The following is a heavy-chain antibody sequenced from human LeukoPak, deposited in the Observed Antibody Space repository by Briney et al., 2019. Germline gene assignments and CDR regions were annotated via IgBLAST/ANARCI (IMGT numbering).Heavy chain of an antibody. J-gene: IGHJ6*02. CDR2: IYYSGST. V-gene: IGHV4-59*12. Sequence: SETLSLTCTVSGGSISSYYWSWIRQPPGKGLEWIGYIYYSGSTNYNPSLKSRVTISVDTSKNQFSLKLSSVTAADTAVYYCARGVGYCSSTSCYQVGAHYYYGMDVWGQGTTVTVSS. CDR3: ARGVGYCSSTSCYQVGAHYYYGMDV. CDR1: GGSISSYY. D-gene: IGHD2-2*01.